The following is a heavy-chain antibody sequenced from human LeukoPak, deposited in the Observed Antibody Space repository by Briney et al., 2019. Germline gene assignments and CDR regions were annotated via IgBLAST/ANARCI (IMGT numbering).Heavy chain of an antibody. CDR1: GFTFSSYS. CDR3: ARVYSSIWTVDY. V-gene: IGHV3-64*01. Sequence: PGGSLRLSCAASGFTFSSYSMHWVRQAPGKGLEYASAISSNGGSTYYANSVKARFTISRDNSRNTLYLQMGSLRAEDMAVYYCARVYSSIWTVDYWGQGTLVTVSS. CDR2: ISSNGGST. J-gene: IGHJ4*02. D-gene: IGHD6-13*01.